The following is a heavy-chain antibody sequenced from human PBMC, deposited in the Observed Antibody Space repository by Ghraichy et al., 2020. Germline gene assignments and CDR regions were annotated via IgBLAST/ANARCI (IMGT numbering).Heavy chain of an antibody. CDR1: GYTFTSYG. CDR2: ISAYNGNT. D-gene: IGHD2-2*01. J-gene: IGHJ4*02. CDR3: ASAYPYCSSTSCYPESY. V-gene: IGHV1-18*04. Sequence: ASVKVSCKASGYTFTSYGISWVRQAPGQGLEWMGWISAYNGNTNYAQKLQGRVTMTTDTSTSTAYMELRSLRSDDTAVYYCASAYPYCSSTSCYPESYWGQGTLVTVSS.